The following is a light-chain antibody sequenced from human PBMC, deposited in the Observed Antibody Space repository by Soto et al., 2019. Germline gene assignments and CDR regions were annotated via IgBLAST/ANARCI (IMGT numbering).Light chain of an antibody. Sequence: AIQMTQSPSSVSASVGDRVTITCRASQGSRNELGWYQQKPWKAPKLLIYSASSLQSGVPSRFSGSGSGTDFILTISGLQPEDFATYFCLQDFTYPRTFGQGTKV. V-gene: IGKV1-6*01. CDR3: LQDFTYPRT. CDR1: QGSRNE. J-gene: IGKJ1*01. CDR2: SAS.